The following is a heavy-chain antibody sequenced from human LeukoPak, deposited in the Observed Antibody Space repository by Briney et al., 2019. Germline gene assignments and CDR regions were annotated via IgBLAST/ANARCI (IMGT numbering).Heavy chain of an antibody. J-gene: IGHJ3*02. CDR1: GFTLDTYD. Sequence: PGGSLRLSCAASGFTLDTYDMHWVRQPTGKRLEWVSAIGSAGDTYYPASVKGRFTISRENAENSLYLQMNSLRVEDTAMYYCARAGYASGSYSLDDAYDIWGQGTKVTVS. CDR2: IGSAGDT. V-gene: IGHV3-13*01. D-gene: IGHD3-10*01. CDR3: ARAGYASGSYSLDDAYDI.